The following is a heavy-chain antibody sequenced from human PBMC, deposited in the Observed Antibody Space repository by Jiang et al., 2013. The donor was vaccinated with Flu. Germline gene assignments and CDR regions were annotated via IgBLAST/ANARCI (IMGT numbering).Heavy chain of an antibody. Sequence: SLKISCEGFWIQLYQLLDRLGAPDARKGLEWMGIIYPGDSDTKYSPSFQGQVTMSADKSISTAYLQWSSLKASDTAMYYCARHTPDCSSTSCYPYMDVWGKGTTVTVSS. CDR1: IQLYQLL. D-gene: IGHD2-2*01. CDR3: ARHTPDCSSTSCYPYMDV. V-gene: IGHV5-51*01. CDR2: IYPGDSDT. J-gene: IGHJ6*03.